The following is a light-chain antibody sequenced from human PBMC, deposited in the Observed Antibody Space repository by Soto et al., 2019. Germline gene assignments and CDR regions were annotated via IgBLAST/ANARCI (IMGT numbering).Light chain of an antibody. CDR2: WAS. J-gene: IGKJ4*01. V-gene: IGKV4-1*01. CDR1: QHLVYCSNTDSY. Sequence: DTVMTQSPDSLAVSLGERATINCKSSQHLVYCSNTDSYLAWYQQRRGHRPKQLFYWASTRESGVPDRFRGSGSGTDVSLTISNLQAEDVAIYSCQQYYNTPLTFGGGTKVEIK. CDR3: QQYYNTPLT.